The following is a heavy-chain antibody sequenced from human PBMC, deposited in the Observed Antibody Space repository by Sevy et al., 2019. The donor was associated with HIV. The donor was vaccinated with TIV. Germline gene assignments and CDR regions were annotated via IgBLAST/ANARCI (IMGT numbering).Heavy chain of an antibody. J-gene: IGHJ4*02. V-gene: IGHV5-51*01. D-gene: IGHD3-3*02. CDR2: IYPGDSDV. CDR3: ERGVLASYFDY. Sequence: GESLKISCKGSGYNFPNCGIAWVRQMPWKDLEWMGIIYPGDSDVRYSPSLQGQVTFSADKSISTAYLQWSSLKASDSAIYYCERGVLASYFDYWGQGTLVTVSS. CDR1: GYNFPNCG.